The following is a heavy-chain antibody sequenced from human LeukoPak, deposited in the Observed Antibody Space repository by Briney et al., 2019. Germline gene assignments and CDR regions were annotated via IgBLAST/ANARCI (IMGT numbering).Heavy chain of an antibody. V-gene: IGHV4-61*02. CDR1: GGSISSGSYY. J-gene: IGHJ6*03. D-gene: IGHD2-2*01. CDR2: IYTSGST. Sequence: SQTLSLTCTVSGGSISSGSYYWSWIRQPAGKGLEWIGRIYTSGSTNYNPSLKSRVTISVDTSKNQFSLKLSSATAADTAVYYCARGPCSSTSCALLPYYYMDVWGKGTTVTVSS. CDR3: ARGPCSSTSCALLPYYYMDV.